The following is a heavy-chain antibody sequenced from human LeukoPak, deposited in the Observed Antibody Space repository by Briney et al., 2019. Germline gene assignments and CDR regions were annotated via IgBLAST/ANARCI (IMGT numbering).Heavy chain of an antibody. CDR3: AKAPVTTCSGAYCYPFDY. CDR2: ISVSGNT. J-gene: IGHJ4*02. V-gene: IGHV3-53*01. D-gene: IGHD2-15*01. Sequence: QAGGSLRLSCAASGFSVSSNYMSWVRQTPGKGLEWVSAISVSGNTYHADSVKGRFTISRDSSKNTLYLQMNSLRAGDAAVYYCAKAPVTTCSGAYCYPFDYWSQGTLVTVSS. CDR1: GFSVSSNY.